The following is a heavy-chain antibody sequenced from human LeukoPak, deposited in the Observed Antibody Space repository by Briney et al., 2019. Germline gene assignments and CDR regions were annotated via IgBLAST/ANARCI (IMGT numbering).Heavy chain of an antibody. Sequence: ASVKVSCKASGYTFTGYYMHWVRQAPGQGLEWMGWINPNSGGTNYAQKFQGRVTMTRDTSISTAYMDLSRLRSDDTAVYYCAREPVDTAMVMSDWGQGTLVTVSS. V-gene: IGHV1-2*02. CDR3: AREPVDTAMVMSD. J-gene: IGHJ4*02. D-gene: IGHD5-18*01. CDR1: GYTFTGYY. CDR2: INPNSGGT.